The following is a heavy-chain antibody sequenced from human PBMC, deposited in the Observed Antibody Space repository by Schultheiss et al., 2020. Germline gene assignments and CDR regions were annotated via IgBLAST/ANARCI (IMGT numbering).Heavy chain of an antibody. CDR3: ARHNQVYAISLFDS. CDR2: ISWNSGSI. J-gene: IGHJ4*02. D-gene: IGHD2-8*01. CDR1: GFTFDDYA. V-gene: IGHV3-9*01. Sequence: GGSLRLSCAASGFTFDDYAMHWVRQAPGKGLEWVSGISWNSGSIGYADSVKGRFTISRDDSKKMVYLQMNTLRAEDTAVYYCARHNQVYAISLFDSWGQGTLVTVSS.